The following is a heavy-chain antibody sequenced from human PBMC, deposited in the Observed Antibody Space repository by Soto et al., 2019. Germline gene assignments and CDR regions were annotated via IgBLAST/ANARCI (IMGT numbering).Heavy chain of an antibody. CDR2: VYHTGTT. J-gene: IGHJ4*02. CDR3: ARRLFGSGRTLDS. D-gene: IGHD6-19*01. Sequence: SETLSLTCDVSGASITTYYWSWIRQAPGKGLEWIGNVYHTGTTDYNSSLKSRVTISVDTSKNQFSLNMNSVTAADTAVYYCARRLFGSGRTLDSWGQGALVTVS. CDR1: GASITTYY. V-gene: IGHV4-59*01.